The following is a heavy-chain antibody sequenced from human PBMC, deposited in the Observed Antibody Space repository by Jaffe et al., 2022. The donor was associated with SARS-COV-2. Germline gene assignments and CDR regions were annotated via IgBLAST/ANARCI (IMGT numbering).Heavy chain of an antibody. Sequence: EVQLVESGGGLVQPGRSLRLSCAASGFTFDDYAMHWVRQAPGKGLEWVSGISWNSGSIGYADSVKGRFTISRDNAKNSLYLQMNSLRAEDTALYYCAKGDMVRGPSGYWGQGTLVTVSS. CDR1: GFTFDDYA. CDR3: AKGDMVRGPSGY. CDR2: ISWNSGSI. D-gene: IGHD3-10*01. V-gene: IGHV3-9*01. J-gene: IGHJ4*02.